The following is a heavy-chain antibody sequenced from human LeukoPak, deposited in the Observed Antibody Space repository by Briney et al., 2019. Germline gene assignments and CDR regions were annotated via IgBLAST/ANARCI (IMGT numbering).Heavy chain of an antibody. CDR3: AKDQTVAGTYDS. J-gene: IGHJ4*02. Sequence: PGGSRRLSSVASGFRFNTNAMTWVRQAPGKGLEWVSTLSGRGDSTFYADSVKGRFTISRDKSENTLHLQMNSLRAEDTAIYYCAKDQTVAGTYDSWGRGTLVTVSS. D-gene: IGHD6-19*01. CDR1: GFRFNTNA. V-gene: IGHV3-23*01. CDR2: LSGRGDST.